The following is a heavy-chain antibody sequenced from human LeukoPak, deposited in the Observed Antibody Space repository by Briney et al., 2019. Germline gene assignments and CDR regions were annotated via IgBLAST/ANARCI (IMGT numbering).Heavy chain of an antibody. CDR3: ARGGYQLLWY. D-gene: IGHD2-2*01. CDR1: GFTFSTYW. CDR2: IKQDGSEK. V-gene: IGHV3-7*04. J-gene: IGHJ4*02. Sequence: GGSLRLSCAASGFTFSTYWMSWVRQAPGTGLEWVASIKQDGSEKSYVDSVKGRFTISRDNAKNSLYLQMNSLRAEDGAVYYCARGGYQLLWYWGQGTLVTVSS.